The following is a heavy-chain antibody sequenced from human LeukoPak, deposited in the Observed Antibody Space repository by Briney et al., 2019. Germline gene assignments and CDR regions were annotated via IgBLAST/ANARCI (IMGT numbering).Heavy chain of an antibody. V-gene: IGHV3-53*01. J-gene: IGHJ4*02. D-gene: IGHD4-17*01. CDR2: IYSGGNT. CDR1: GFTFSSYS. Sequence: GGSLRLSCAASGFTFSSYSMNWVRQAPGKGLEWVSFIYSGGNTHYSDSVKGRFTISRDNSKNTLYLQMNTLRAEDTAVYYCARRAGEYSHPYDYWGQGTLVTVSS. CDR3: ARRAGEYSHPYDY.